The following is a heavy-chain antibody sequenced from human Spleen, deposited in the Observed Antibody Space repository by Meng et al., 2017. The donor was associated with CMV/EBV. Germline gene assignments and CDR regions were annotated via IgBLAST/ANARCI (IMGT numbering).Heavy chain of an antibody. CDR2: IYGGDRS. CDR3: ARDRGFNYGLYYYYGMDV. Sequence: LSLTCAASGFTVGSSYMIWVRQAPGKGLEWVSLIYGGDRSYYADSVKGRFTISRDNSKNTLYLEMSNLRAEDTAIYYCARDRGFNYGLYYYYGMDVWGHGTTVTVSS. J-gene: IGHJ6*02. V-gene: IGHV3-53*01. D-gene: IGHD3-16*01. CDR1: GFTVGSSY.